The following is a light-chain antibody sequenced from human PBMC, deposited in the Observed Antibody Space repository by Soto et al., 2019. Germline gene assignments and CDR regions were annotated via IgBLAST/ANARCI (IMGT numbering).Light chain of an antibody. CDR2: DAF. Sequence: DIQLTQSPSFLSASVGDRVTITCRASQDISNFLAWFQQKPGRAPKLLIYDAFTLKGGVPSRFSGSGSGPEFTLTISSLQPDDFATYYCQQYHAYSLTFGQGTKVDIK. CDR1: QDISNF. V-gene: IGKV1-9*01. CDR3: QQYHAYSLT. J-gene: IGKJ1*01.